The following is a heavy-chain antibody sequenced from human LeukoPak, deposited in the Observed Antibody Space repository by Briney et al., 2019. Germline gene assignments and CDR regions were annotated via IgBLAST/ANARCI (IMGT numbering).Heavy chain of an antibody. CDR2: LNPNSGDT. V-gene: IGHV1-2*02. D-gene: IGHD5-24*01. CDR1: GYTFTDYY. CDR3: ARGRNIEMTTMSGGSDY. Sequence: ASVTVSCKASGYTFTDYYMHWVRQAPGQGLEWMGWLNPNSGDTNYAQKFQGRVSMTRDTSISTAYMDLSDLRSDDTAVYYCARGRNIEMTTMSGGSDYWDQGTLVTVSS. J-gene: IGHJ4*02.